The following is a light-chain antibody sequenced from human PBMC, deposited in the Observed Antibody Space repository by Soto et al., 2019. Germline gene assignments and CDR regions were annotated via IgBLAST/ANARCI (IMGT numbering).Light chain of an antibody. J-gene: IGKJ1*01. CDR1: QSISSTY. Sequence: EIVLTPSPGTLSFSPRERATLSCRASQSISSTYLTWYHQRPGQAPRLLIYDASRRATGIPDRFSGSGSGTDFSLTISRLEPEDFAVYYCQHYDSARWTFGLGTKVDIK. V-gene: IGKV3-20*01. CDR3: QHYDSARWT. CDR2: DAS.